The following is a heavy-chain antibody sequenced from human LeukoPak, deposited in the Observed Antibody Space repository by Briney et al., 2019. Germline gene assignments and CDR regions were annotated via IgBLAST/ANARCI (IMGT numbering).Heavy chain of an antibody. CDR2: IYPGDSDT. V-gene: IGHV5-51*01. D-gene: IGHD3-16*01. J-gene: IGHJ4*02. Sequence: GESLKISCKVSGYSFTTYWIGWVRQMPGKGLEWTGIIYPGDSDTRYSPSFQGQVTISADKSITTAYLQWRSLKASDSAIYYCARHSTGFGGVVPYYFDYWGQGTLVTVSS. CDR1: GYSFTTYW. CDR3: ARHSTGFGGVVPYYFDY.